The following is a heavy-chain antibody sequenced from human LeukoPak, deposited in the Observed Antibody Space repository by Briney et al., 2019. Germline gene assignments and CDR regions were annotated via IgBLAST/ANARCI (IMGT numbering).Heavy chain of an antibody. J-gene: IGHJ4*02. CDR2: ISGSGGST. CDR3: AKGSSPFDY. V-gene: IGHV3-23*01. CDR1: GFTFSSYA. Sequence: GGSLRLSRAASGFTFSSYAMSWVRQAPVKGLEWVSAISGSGGSTYYADSVTGRFTISRDNSKNTLYLQMNSLRAEDTAVYYCAKGSSPFDYWGQGTLVTVSS.